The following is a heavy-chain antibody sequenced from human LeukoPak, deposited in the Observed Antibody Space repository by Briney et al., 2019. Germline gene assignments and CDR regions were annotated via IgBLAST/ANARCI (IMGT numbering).Heavy chain of an antibody. CDR1: GFTFDDYG. D-gene: IGHD3-22*01. CDR3: AKTYYYDSSGYPRFDY. Sequence: GSLRLSCAASGFTFDDYGMSWVRQVPGKGLEWIGYIYYSGSTNYNPSLKSRVTISVDTSKNQFSLKLSSVTAADTAVYYCAKTYYYDSSGYPRFDYWGQGTLVTVSS. J-gene: IGHJ4*02. V-gene: IGHV4-59*12. CDR2: IYYSGST.